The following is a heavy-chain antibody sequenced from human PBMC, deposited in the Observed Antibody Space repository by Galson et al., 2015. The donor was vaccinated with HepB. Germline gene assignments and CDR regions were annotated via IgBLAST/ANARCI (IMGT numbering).Heavy chain of an antibody. CDR3: AKEREGDTGDVDS. CDR1: GFTFSNYA. Sequence: ALRLSCAASGFTFSNYAMSWVRQAPGKGLEWVSTFSGVNSDTYYADSVKGRFTVSRDNSKNQVHLQMNSLRSEDTAVYYCAKEREGDTGDVDSWGQGTLVTASS. J-gene: IGHJ4*02. V-gene: IGHV3-23*01. D-gene: IGHD5-18*01. CDR2: FSGVNSDT.